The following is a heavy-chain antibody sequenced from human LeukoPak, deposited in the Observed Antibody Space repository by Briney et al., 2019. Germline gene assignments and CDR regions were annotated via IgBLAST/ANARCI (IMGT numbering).Heavy chain of an antibody. V-gene: IGHV1-69*04. CDR1: GGTFSSYA. CDR3: ARDGLAEHEWFGELAPMAWFDP. Sequence: ASVKVSCKASGGTFSSYAISWVRQAPGQGLEWMGRIIPILGIANYAQKFQGRVTITADKSTSTAYMELSSLRSEDTAVYYCARDGLAEHEWFGELAPMAWFDPWGQGTLVTVSS. CDR2: IIPILGIA. J-gene: IGHJ5*02. D-gene: IGHD3-10*01.